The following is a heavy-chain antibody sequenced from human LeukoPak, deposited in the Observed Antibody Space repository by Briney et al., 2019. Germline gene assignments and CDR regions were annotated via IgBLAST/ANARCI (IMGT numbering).Heavy chain of an antibody. J-gene: IGHJ6*03. CDR1: GFTFSSYW. Sequence: GSLRLSCAASGFTFSSYWMSWVRQAPGKGLEWVANIKQDGSEKYYVDSVKGRFTISRDNAKNSLYLQMNSLRAEDTAVYYCARARYCSSTSCYVYYYYYMDVWGKGTTVTVSS. CDR2: IKQDGSEK. V-gene: IGHV3-7*04. CDR3: ARARYCSSTSCYVYYYYYMDV. D-gene: IGHD2-2*01.